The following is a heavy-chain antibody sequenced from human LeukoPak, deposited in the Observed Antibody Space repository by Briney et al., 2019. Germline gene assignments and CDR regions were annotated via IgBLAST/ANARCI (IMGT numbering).Heavy chain of an antibody. CDR2: ISSSSSTI. D-gene: IGHD6-13*01. CDR1: GFTFSSYS. CDR3: ATDLSYTSSWSDY. V-gene: IGHV3-48*04. J-gene: IGHJ4*02. Sequence: GGSLRLSCAASGFTFSSYSMNWVRQAPGKGLEWVSYISSSSSTIYYADSVKGRFTISRDNAKNSLYLQMNSLRAEDTAVYYCATDLSYTSSWSDYWGQGTLVTVSS.